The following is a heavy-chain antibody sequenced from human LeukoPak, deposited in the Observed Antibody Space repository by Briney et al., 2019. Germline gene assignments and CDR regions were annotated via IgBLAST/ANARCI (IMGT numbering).Heavy chain of an antibody. CDR2: ISSSSSYI. D-gene: IGHD6-13*01. V-gene: IGHV3-21*01. CDR1: GFTFSSYS. CDR3: ARDFLDSSSWSGFDY. Sequence: GGSLRLSCAASGFTFSSYSMNWVRRAPGKGLEWVSSISSSSSYIYYADSVKGRFTISRDNAKNSLYLQMNSLRAEDTAVYYCARDFLDSSSWSGFDYWGQGTLVTVSS. J-gene: IGHJ4*02.